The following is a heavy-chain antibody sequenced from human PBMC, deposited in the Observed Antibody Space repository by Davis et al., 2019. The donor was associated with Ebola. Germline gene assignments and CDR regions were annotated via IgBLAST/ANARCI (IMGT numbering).Heavy chain of an antibody. V-gene: IGHV3-73*01. CDR3: VVVINGIDY. CDR2: IRSKAKSYAT. Sequence: PGGSLRLSCAASGFTFSGSAMHWVRQAPGNGLEWVRRIRSKAKSYATAYAASVKCRFTISRNDSQNTAYLQINSLKTEDTAVYYPVVVINGIDYWGQGTLVTVSS. J-gene: IGHJ4*02. CDR1: GFTFSGSA. D-gene: IGHD3-22*01.